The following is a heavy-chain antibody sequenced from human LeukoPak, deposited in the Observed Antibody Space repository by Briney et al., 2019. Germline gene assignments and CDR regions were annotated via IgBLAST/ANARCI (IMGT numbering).Heavy chain of an antibody. CDR3: ARDRKALVVIMGSDAFDI. J-gene: IGHJ3*02. V-gene: IGHV3-48*03. CDR2: ISSSGSAT. Sequence: GGSLRLSCAASGLTFSSYEMNWVRQAPGRGLEWVSHISSSGSATYYADPVKGRFTISRDNAKNSLYLQMNSLRAEDTAVYYCARDRKALVVIMGSDAFDIWGQGTMVTVSS. D-gene: IGHD3-22*01. CDR1: GLTFSSYE.